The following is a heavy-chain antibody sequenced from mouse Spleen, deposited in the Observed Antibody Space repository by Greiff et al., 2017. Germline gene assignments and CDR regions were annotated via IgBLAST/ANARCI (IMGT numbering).Heavy chain of an antibody. J-gene: IGHJ4*01. CDR3: ARSITTGIDY. V-gene: IGHV5-17*02. CDR2: ISSGSSTI. CDR1: GFTFSSFG. Sequence: EVQLQQSGGGLVQPGGSRKLSCAASGFTFSSFGMHWVRQAPEKGLEWVAYISSGSSTIYYADTVKGRFTISRDNPKNTLFLQMTSLRSEDTAMYYCARSITTGIDYWGQGTSVTVSS. D-gene: IGHD1-1*01.